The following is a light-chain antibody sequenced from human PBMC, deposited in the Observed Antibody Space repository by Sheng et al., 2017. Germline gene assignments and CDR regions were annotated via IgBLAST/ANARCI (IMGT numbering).Light chain of an antibody. V-gene: IGKV3-11*01. CDR1: QSVSSY. J-gene: IGKJ3*01. Sequence: EIVLTQSPATLSLSPGERATLSYRASQSVSSYLVWYQQKVGQAPRLLIYDASNRATGIPARFSGSGSGTDFTLTISSLEPEDFAVYYCQQRSNWPLTFGPGTKVEIK. CDR3: QQRSNWPLT. CDR2: DAS.